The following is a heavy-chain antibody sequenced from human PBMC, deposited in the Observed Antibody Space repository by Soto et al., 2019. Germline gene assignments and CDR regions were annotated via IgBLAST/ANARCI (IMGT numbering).Heavy chain of an antibody. Sequence: QVQLQESGPGLVKPSQTLSLTCTVSGGSISSGGYYWSWIRQHPGKGLEWIGYIYYSGSTYYNPSLKSRVTISVDTSKNQFSLKLSSVTAADTAVYYCARVNRGTYCSGGSCYSENSNWFDPWGQGTLVTVSS. CDR1: GGSISSGGYY. CDR3: ARVNRGTYCSGGSCYSENSNWFDP. D-gene: IGHD2-15*01. J-gene: IGHJ5*02. CDR2: IYYSGST. V-gene: IGHV4-31*03.